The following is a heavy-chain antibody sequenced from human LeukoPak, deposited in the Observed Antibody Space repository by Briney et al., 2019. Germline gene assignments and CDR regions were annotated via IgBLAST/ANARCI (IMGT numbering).Heavy chain of an antibody. Sequence: PGRSLRLSCAASGFTFSSYAMHWVRQAPGKGLEWVAVISYDGSNKYYADSVKGRFTISRDNSKNTLYLQMNSLRAEDTAVYYCVRGSLTMIIFRGAFDIWGQGTMVTVSS. CDR2: ISYDGSNK. CDR1: GFTFSSYA. CDR3: VRGSLTMIIFRGAFDI. D-gene: IGHD3-22*01. J-gene: IGHJ3*02. V-gene: IGHV3-30-3*01.